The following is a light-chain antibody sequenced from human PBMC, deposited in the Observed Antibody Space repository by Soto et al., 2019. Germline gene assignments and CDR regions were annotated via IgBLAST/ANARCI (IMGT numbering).Light chain of an antibody. CDR3: QQRSKWPRT. V-gene: IGKV3-11*01. CDR1: QSVSNY. J-gene: IGKJ1*01. Sequence: EIVLTQSPATLSLSPGDRATLSCRASQSVSNYLAWFQHKPGQAPRLLIYDTSKRATGIPARFSGSGSGTDFTHTISSLEPEDFAVYYCQQRSKWPRTFGQGTKVEIK. CDR2: DTS.